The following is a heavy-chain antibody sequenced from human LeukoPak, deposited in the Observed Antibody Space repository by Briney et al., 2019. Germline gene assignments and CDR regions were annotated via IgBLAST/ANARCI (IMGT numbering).Heavy chain of an antibody. CDR1: GFTFSTYG. CDR2: ISGSGGST. CDR3: AKGGFGRPFDY. Sequence: GGSLRLSCAASGFTFSTYGMGWVRQAPGKGLEWVSAISGSGGSTYYVDSVQGRFTISRDNSKNTLFLQMDSLRAEDTAVYYCAKGGFGRPFDYWGQGTLVTVSS. J-gene: IGHJ4*02. V-gene: IGHV3-23*01. D-gene: IGHD3-10*01.